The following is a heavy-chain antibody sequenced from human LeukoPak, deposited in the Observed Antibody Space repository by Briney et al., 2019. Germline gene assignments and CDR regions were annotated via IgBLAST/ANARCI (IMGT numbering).Heavy chain of an antibody. Sequence: SETLSLTCTVSGGSVSSGSYYWSWIRQPPGKGLEWIGYIYYSGSTNYNPSLKSRVTISVDTSKNQFSLKLSSVTAADTAVYYCARHLGHCSSTSCSHFDFWGQGTLVTVSS. CDR1: GGSVSSGSYY. D-gene: IGHD2-2*01. V-gene: IGHV4-61*01. CDR2: IYYSGST. J-gene: IGHJ4*02. CDR3: ARHLGHCSSTSCSHFDF.